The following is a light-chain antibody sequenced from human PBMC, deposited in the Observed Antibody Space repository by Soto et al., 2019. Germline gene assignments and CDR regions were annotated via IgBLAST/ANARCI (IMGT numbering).Light chain of an antibody. Sequence: QPVLTQPPSVSAAPGQQVSISCSGSSTNIGNGHVSWYQHLPGTAPKLLIYDNDKRPSGIPDRFSGSKSDTAATLGITGLQTGDEADYYCETWDSSLRTVLFGGGTKLTVL. CDR2: DND. CDR1: STNIGNGH. CDR3: ETWDSSLRTVL. J-gene: IGLJ2*01. V-gene: IGLV1-51*01.